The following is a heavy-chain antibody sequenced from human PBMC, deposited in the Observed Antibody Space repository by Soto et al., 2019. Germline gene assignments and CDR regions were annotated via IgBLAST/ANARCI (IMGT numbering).Heavy chain of an antibody. D-gene: IGHD5-12*01. V-gene: IGHV3-64D*06. CDR1: VFTFSSYA. CDR3: VKSRGGNNFDFFD. Sequence: GGSLRLSCSASVFTFSSYAMHWVRQAPGKGLEYVSGVRGNGDPPFYADSVKGRFTISRDNSKNTLYLQMSGLSADDTAVYYCVKSRGGNNFDFFDWGQGALVTVSS. CDR2: VRGNGDPP. J-gene: IGHJ4*02.